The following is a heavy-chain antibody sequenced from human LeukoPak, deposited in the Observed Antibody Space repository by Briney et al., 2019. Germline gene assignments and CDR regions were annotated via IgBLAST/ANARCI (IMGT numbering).Heavy chain of an antibody. CDR2: ISYEGSNK. V-gene: IGHV3-30*18. J-gene: IGHJ4*02. CDR1: GFTFSTYG. D-gene: IGHD6-13*01. CDR3: AKGHSSSWARADY. Sequence: GGSLRLSCAASGFTFSTYGMHWARQAPGKGLEGVAIISYEGSNKYYTDSVKGRFNISRDNSRNTLYLQMTSLTPEDTAMYYCAKGHSSSWARADYWGQGTLVTVSS.